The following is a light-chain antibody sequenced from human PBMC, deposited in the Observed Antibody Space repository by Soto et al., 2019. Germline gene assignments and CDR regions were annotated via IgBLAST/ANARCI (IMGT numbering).Light chain of an antibody. CDR1: RSDVGGYKY. V-gene: IGLV2-14*01. CDR2: GVN. Sequence: QSVLTQPASVSGSPGQSITISCTGTRSDVGGYKYVSWYQHHPGKAPKLVMYGVNDRPSGVSNRFSGGKSGNTASLTISGLQVEDEGDYYCSSYTSTSTLVFGGGTKVTVL. J-gene: IGLJ2*01. CDR3: SSYTSTSTLV.